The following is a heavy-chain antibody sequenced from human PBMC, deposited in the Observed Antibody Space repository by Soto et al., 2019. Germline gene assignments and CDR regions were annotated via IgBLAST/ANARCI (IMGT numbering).Heavy chain of an antibody. D-gene: IGHD6-13*01. CDR1: GVSLRTSGVG. CDR2: MFWDDDK. Sequence: QITLKESGPTLVKHTQTLTLTCSFSGVSLRTSGVGVGWIRQPPGKALEWLALMFWDDDKRYSPSLRNRLTITRDTSKNQVVLTMTNMDPVDTATYYCAHSPSSTYFHYFDYWGQGTLVTVSS. J-gene: IGHJ4*02. CDR3: AHSPSSTYFHYFDY. V-gene: IGHV2-5*02.